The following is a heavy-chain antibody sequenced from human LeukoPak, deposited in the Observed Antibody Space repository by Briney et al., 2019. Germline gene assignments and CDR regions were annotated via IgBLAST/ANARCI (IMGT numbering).Heavy chain of an antibody. J-gene: IGHJ3*02. CDR2: ISSSSSYI. CDR3: ARDRGMLAAAFDI. V-gene: IGHV3-21*01. CDR1: VFTFSIYS. D-gene: IGHD6-13*01. Sequence: PGGSESLFCAPSVFTFSIYSMNWVRQAAGKGLEWLSSISSSSSYIYYADSVKGRFTISRDNAKNSLYLQMNSLRAEDTAVYYCARDRGMLAAAFDIWGQGTMVTVSS.